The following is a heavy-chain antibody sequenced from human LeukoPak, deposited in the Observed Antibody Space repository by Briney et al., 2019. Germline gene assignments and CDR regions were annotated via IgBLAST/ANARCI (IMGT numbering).Heavy chain of an antibody. D-gene: IGHD3-22*01. V-gene: IGHV3-21*01. CDR1: GFTFSSYS. Sequence: GGSLRLSCAASGFTFSSYSMNWVRQAPGKGLEWVSSISSSSSYIYYADSVKGRLTISRDNAKKSLYLQMNSLRVEDTAVYYCARTIYYYESTSYFSDAFDVWGQGTMVTVSS. CDR2: ISSSSSYI. J-gene: IGHJ3*01. CDR3: ARTIYYYESTSYFSDAFDV.